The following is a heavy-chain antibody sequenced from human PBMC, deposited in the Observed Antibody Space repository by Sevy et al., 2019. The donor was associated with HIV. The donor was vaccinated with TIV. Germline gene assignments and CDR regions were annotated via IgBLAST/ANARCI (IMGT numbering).Heavy chain of an antibody. CDR1: GFTFDDYA. Sequence: GGYLRLSCTTSGFTFDDYAMSWFRQAPGKGLEWVAFITRNSYEAYGGTTEYAASVKGRFIISRDDSKSIAYLQMNSLKSEDTAVYFYARGLTTADTPEYYFDYWGQGTLVTVSS. CDR2: ITRNSYEAYGGTT. D-gene: IGHD4-17*01. V-gene: IGHV3-49*03. J-gene: IGHJ4*02. CDR3: ARGLTTADTPEYYFDY.